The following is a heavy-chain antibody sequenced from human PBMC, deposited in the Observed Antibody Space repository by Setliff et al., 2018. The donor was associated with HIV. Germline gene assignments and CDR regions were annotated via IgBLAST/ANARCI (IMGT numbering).Heavy chain of an antibody. Sequence: PSETLSLTCAVYGGSFSGYYWSWIRQPPGKGLEWIGEIIHTGSTNYNPSLKSRVTISVDTSKNRFSLRLSSVTAADTAVYYCARGRSCSSSSCYLVYYYYYGMDVWGHGSTVTVSS. D-gene: IGHD2-2*01. CDR1: GGSFSGYY. J-gene: IGHJ6*02. V-gene: IGHV4-34*01. CDR2: IIHTGST. CDR3: ARGRSCSSSSCYLVYYYYYGMDV.